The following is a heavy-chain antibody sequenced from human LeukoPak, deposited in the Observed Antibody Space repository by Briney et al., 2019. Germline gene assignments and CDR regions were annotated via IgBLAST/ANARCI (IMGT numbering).Heavy chain of an antibody. Sequence: GRSLRLSCAASGFTFDGYAMHWVRQAPGKGLEWVSGISWNSGSIGYADSVKGRFTISRDNAKNSLYLQVNSLRAEDTALYYCAKDRGATTGYYYYYGMDVWGQGTTVTVSS. CDR1: GFTFDGYA. D-gene: IGHD1-26*01. V-gene: IGHV3-9*01. J-gene: IGHJ6*02. CDR2: ISWNSGSI. CDR3: AKDRGATTGYYYYYGMDV.